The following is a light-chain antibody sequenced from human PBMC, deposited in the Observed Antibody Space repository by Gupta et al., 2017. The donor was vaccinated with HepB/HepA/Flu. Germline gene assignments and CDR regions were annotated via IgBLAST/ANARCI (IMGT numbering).Light chain of an antibody. V-gene: IGKV4-1*01. CDR3: RQYVRTPLT. Sequence: IVMTQSPDSLAVSLGERPTINSKSSQSVLYSSNNKNYLAWYQQKPGQPPKLLIYWASTRESGVPDRFSGSGSATDFTLTISSLQAEDVAVYYCRQYVRTPLTCGPGTKVDIK. CDR1: QSVLYSSNNKNY. CDR2: WAS. J-gene: IGKJ3*01.